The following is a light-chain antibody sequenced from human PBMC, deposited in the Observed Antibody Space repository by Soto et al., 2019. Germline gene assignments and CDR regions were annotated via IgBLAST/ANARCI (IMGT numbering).Light chain of an antibody. CDR2: AAS. CDR1: QSVRTH. CDR3: QQSYSPPRT. V-gene: IGKV1-39*01. J-gene: IGKJ2*01. Sequence: DIQMTQSPYSLSASIGDRVTITCRASQSVRTHLNWYHQKPGKAPELLIYAASSLQAGVPSRFSGSGSGTDFTLTISSLHPEDFGDYYCQQSYSPPRTFGQGTNLEIK.